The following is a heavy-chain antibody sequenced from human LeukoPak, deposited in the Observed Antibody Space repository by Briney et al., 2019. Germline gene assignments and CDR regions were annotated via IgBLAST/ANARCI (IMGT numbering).Heavy chain of an antibody. V-gene: IGHV1-69*13. J-gene: IGHJ6*02. D-gene: IGHD2-21*02. CDR2: IIPIFGTA. CDR3: ARAPSSYCGGDCYPHYYYGMDV. CDR1: GGTFSSYA. Sequence: SVKVSCKASGGTFSSYAISWVRQAPGQGLEWMGGIIPIFGTANYAQKFQGRVTITADESTSTAYMELSSLRSEDTAVYYCARAPSSYCGGDCYPHYYYGMDVWGQGTTVTVSS.